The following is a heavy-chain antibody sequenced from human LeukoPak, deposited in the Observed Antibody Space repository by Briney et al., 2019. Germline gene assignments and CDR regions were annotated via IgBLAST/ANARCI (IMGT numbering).Heavy chain of an antibody. CDR2: IYYSGST. Sequence: PSETLSLTCTVSGGSISSSSYYWGWIRQPPGKGLEWIGSIYYSGSTYYNPSPKSRVTISVDTSKNQFSLKLSSVTAADTAVYYCARGRLGRGYSYGPIFDYWGQGTLVTVSS. CDR3: ARGRLGRGYSYGPIFDY. J-gene: IGHJ4*02. D-gene: IGHD5-18*01. CDR1: GGSISSSSYY. V-gene: IGHV4-39*07.